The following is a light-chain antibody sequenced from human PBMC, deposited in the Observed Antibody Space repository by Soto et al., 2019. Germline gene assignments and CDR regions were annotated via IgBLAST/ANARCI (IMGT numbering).Light chain of an antibody. Sequence: EIVMTQSPATLSVSPGERATLSCRASQSVSSNLAWYQQKPGQAPRLLIYGASTRATGIPARFSGSRSGTEFTLPISSLQSEDFAVYYCQQYNNWPPWTFGQGTNLEIK. V-gene: IGKV3-15*01. CDR1: QSVSSN. CDR3: QQYNNWPPWT. CDR2: GAS. J-gene: IGKJ2*02.